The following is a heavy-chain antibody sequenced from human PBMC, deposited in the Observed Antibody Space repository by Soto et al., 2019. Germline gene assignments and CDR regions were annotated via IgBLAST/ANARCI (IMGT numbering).Heavy chain of an antibody. J-gene: IGHJ2*01. Sequence: QVQLQESGPGLVKPSQTLSLTCTVSGGSISSGGYYWSWIRQHPGKGLEWIGYIYDSGSTYYTPSLKSRVTISVDTSKNQFSLKLSSVTAADTAVYYCARDLIAAAGYFDLWGRGTLVTVSS. CDR2: IYDSGST. CDR3: ARDLIAAAGYFDL. D-gene: IGHD6-13*01. CDR1: GGSISSGGYY. V-gene: IGHV4-31*03.